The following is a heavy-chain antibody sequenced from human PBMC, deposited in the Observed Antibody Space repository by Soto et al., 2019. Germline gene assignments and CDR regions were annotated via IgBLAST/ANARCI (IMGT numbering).Heavy chain of an antibody. Sequence: AVKVSCKASGGTFSSYGISWVRQGPGEGVEWMGGIIPIFGTANYAQKFQGRVTITADESTSTAYMELSSLRSEDTAMYYCARYMYNYDSSGYYYAAVFDYWGQRTLVTVSS. V-gene: IGHV1-69*13. D-gene: IGHD3-22*01. CDR1: GGTFSSYG. CDR3: ARYMYNYDSSGYYYAAVFDY. CDR2: IIPIFGTA. J-gene: IGHJ4*02.